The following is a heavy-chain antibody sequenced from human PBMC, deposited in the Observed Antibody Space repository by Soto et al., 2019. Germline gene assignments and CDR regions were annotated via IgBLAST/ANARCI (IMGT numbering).Heavy chain of an antibody. Sequence: QVTVKESGPVLVKPTETLTLTCTVSGFSLSNAGLGVSWIRQPPGKALEWLAHIFSNDEKSYSTSLKSSLTISEYIAKCQVVLTMTNMDPVDTATYYSPSTYCTFWYWYDPWGQGTLVTVSS. V-gene: IGHV2-26*04. CDR2: IFSNDEK. J-gene: IGHJ5*02. CDR1: GFSLSNAGLG. D-gene: IGHD2-15*01. CDR3: PSTYCTFWYWYDP.